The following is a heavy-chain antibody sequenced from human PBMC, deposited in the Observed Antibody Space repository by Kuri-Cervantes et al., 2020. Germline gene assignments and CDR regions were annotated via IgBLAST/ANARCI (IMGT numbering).Heavy chain of an antibody. V-gene: IGHV3-48*01. CDR3: ARSWITESGY. J-gene: IGHJ4*02. Sequence: GESLKISCAASGFTFRSYSMNWVRQAPGKGLEWVSYISSSSSTIYYADSVKGRFTISRDSSKNTVYLQMNSLRVEDTAVYYCARSWITESGYWGQGTLVTVSS. CDR1: GFTFRSYS. D-gene: IGHD2-2*03. CDR2: ISSSSSTI.